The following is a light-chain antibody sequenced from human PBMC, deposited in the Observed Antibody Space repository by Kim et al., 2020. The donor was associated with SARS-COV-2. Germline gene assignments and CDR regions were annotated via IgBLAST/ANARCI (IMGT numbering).Light chain of an antibody. CDR3: MQATQYPIT. Sequence: DIVMTQTPLSSPVTLGQPASISCRSSQSLVHRDGNTYLSWLQQRPGQPPRLLIYKISNRFSEVPDRFSGSGAGTDFTLKISRVEAEDVGVYYCMQATQYPITFGQGTRLEIK. V-gene: IGKV2-24*01. CDR2: KIS. J-gene: IGKJ5*01. CDR1: QSLVHRDGNTY.